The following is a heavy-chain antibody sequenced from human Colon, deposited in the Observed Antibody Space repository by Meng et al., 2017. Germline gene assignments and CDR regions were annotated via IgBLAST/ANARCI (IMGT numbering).Heavy chain of an antibody. D-gene: IGHD3-16*01. CDR3: ASAWGDY. Sequence: VQLVVSGGGLVKAGESLRLSCAALGFTFSSYTLNWVRQSPGRGLEWVSYISGSGTYINYVDSVKGRFTISRDNAKNSLYLQMNSLRAEDTAVYYCASAWGDYWGQGTLVTVSS. CDR2: ISGSGTYI. CDR1: GFTFSSYT. J-gene: IGHJ4*02. V-gene: IGHV3-21*01.